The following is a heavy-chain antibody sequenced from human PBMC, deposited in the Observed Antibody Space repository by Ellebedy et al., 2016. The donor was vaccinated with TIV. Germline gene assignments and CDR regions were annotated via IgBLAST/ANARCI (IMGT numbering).Heavy chain of an antibody. CDR1: GYFFTGYY. J-gene: IGHJ6*03. CDR3: ARVPPYYYYMDL. Sequence: ASVKVSXXASGYFFTGYYMHWVRQAPGQGLEWMGWINPDSGGTNYAQELQGRVTMTRDTSIITAFMELSSLRFDGTAVYYCARVPPYYYYMDLWGQGTTVTVSS. V-gene: IGHV1-2*02. D-gene: IGHD3-10*01. CDR2: INPDSGGT.